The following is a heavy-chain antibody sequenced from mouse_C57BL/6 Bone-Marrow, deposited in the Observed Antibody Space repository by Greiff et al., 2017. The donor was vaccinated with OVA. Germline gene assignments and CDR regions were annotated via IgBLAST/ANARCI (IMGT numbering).Heavy chain of an antibody. V-gene: IGHV5-9-1*02. J-gene: IGHJ1*03. CDR2: ISSGGDYI. D-gene: IGHD1-2*01. Sequence: EVKLVESGEGLVKPGGSLKLSCAASGFTFSSYAMSWVRQTPEKRLEWVAYISSGGDYIYYADTVKGRFTISRDNARNNLYLQMRRLKSEETAKNYCTRKGGDVGWYGRYWYFDVWGTGTTVTVSS. CDR3: TRKGGDVGWYGRYWYFDV. CDR1: GFTFSSYA.